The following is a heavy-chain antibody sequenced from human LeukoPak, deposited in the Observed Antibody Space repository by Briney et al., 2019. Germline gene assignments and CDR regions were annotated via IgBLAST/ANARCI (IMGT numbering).Heavy chain of an antibody. V-gene: IGHV3-72*01. D-gene: IGHD3-16*01. J-gene: IGHJ4*02. Sequence: PGGSLRLSCAASGFTFSDHYMDWVRQAPGKGLEWVGRTRKKTNSDTTEYAASVKGRSTISRDDSKNSLYLQINSLRTEDTAVYYCVRERGNDAYFDYWGQGTLVTVSS. CDR2: TRKKTNSDTT. CDR3: VRERGNDAYFDY. CDR1: GFTFSDHY.